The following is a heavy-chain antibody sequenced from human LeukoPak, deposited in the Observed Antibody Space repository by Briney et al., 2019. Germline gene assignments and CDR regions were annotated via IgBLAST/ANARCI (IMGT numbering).Heavy chain of an antibody. V-gene: IGHV1-2*02. CDR1: GYTFTGYY. J-gene: IGHJ4*02. Sequence: ASVTVSCKSSGYTFTGYYIHWVRQPPAQGLEWMGWINPNSGGTNYAQKFQGRVSMTSDTSIRTAYMELSRLRSDDAAMYYCARYYIEGRCFDYWGQGTLVTVSS. CDR3: ARYYIEGRCFDY. CDR2: INPNSGGT. D-gene: IGHD3-10*01.